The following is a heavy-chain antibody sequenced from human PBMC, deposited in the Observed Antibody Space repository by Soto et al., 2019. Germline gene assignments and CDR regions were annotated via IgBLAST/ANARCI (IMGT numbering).Heavy chain of an antibody. D-gene: IGHD5-18*01. Sequence: SETLFLTCTVSGGSISSYYWSWIRQPPGKGLEWIGYIYYSGSTNYNPSLKSRVTISVDTSKNQFSLKLSSVTAADTAVYYCAKDSGYNYGYFRWFDPWGQGTLVTVSS. J-gene: IGHJ5*02. V-gene: IGHV4-59*01. CDR1: GGSISSYY. CDR3: AKDSGYNYGYFRWFDP. CDR2: IYYSGST.